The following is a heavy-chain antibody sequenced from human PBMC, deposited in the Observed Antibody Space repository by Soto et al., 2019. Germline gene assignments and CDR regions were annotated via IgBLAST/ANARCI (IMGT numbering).Heavy chain of an antibody. J-gene: IGHJ4*02. CDR3: AVMYSASPGGASRY. CDR2: IYYSGST. CDR1: GGSISSGGYY. D-gene: IGHD1-26*01. Sequence: QVQLQESGPGLVKPSQTLSLTCTVSGGSISSGGYYWSWIRQHPGKGLRWIGYIYYSGSTYYNPSLKRRETLSVDTSKKEFFLKLSSVTAADTAVYYCAVMYSASPGGASRYWGPGTLVTVSS. V-gene: IGHV4-31*03.